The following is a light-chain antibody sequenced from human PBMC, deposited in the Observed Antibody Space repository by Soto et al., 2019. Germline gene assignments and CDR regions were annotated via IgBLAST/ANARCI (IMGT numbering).Light chain of an antibody. CDR1: QGINIF. V-gene: IGKV1-9*01. CDR2: DAS. Sequence: DIQLTQSPSFLSASVGDRVTITCRASQGINIFLAWYQQKPGKAPNLLIYDASTLHSGVPSRFSGGGSGTDFTLTISSLQPEDFATYYCQQVNVYPSTFGGGTKVDIK. J-gene: IGKJ4*01. CDR3: QQVNVYPST.